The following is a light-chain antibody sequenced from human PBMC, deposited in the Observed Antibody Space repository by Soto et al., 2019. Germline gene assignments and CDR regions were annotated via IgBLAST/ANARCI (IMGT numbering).Light chain of an antibody. CDR1: QSVSSN. V-gene: IGKV3-15*01. CDR3: QQYNNLLIT. CDR2: GAS. Sequence: EIVMTQSPATLSVSPGERATLSCRASQSVSSNLAWYQQKPGQAPRLLIYGASTRATGIPARFSGSGSGTEFTLTLSSLQSEDFAVYYCQQYNNLLITFGQGTRLEIK. J-gene: IGKJ5*01.